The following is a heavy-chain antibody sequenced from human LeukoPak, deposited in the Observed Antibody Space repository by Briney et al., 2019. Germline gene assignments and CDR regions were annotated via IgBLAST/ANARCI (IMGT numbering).Heavy chain of an antibody. CDR2: ISGSGGST. J-gene: IGHJ4*02. CDR3: AKVISGTPSVEARDY. V-gene: IGHV3-23*01. CDR1: GFTFSSYA. Sequence: QTGGSLRLSCAASGFTFSSYAMSWVRQAPGKGLEWVSAISGSGGSTYYADSVKGRFTISRDNSKNTLYLQMNSLRAEDTAVYYCAKVISGTPSVEARDYWGQGTLVTVSS. D-gene: IGHD2-15*01.